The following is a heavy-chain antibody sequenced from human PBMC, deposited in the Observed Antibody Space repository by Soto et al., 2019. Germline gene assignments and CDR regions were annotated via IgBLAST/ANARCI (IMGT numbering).Heavy chain of an antibody. D-gene: IGHD6-13*01. J-gene: IGHJ6*02. CDR3: AKGVRVRGRSQPDYYYYYGRDV. V-gene: IGHV3-23*01. CDR2: INGSGGST. Sequence: EVQLLESGGGLVQPGGSLRLSCAASGFTFSSYAMSWVRQAPGKGLEWVSAINGSGGSTYYADSVKGRFTISRDNSKNKLYLQMNSLRAEDTAVYYCAKGVRVRGRSQPDYYYYYGRDVWGQGTTVTVSS. CDR1: GFTFSSYA.